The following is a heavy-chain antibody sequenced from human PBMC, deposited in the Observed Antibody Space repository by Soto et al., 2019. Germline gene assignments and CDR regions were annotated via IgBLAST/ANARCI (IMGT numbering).Heavy chain of an antibody. CDR3: ARLVVAGSPLDY. Sequence: QVHLVQSAAEVKKPGASVTVSCKASGYPFSSYGITWVRQAPGQGLEWMGWTSAFYGNSTYSEEIQGRVTMTIDTSTSTAYMDLTSLKSDDTAVYYCARLVVAGSPLDYWGQGTLVTVSS. D-gene: IGHD2-15*01. CDR2: TSAFYGNS. CDR1: GYPFSSYG. V-gene: IGHV1-18*04. J-gene: IGHJ4*02.